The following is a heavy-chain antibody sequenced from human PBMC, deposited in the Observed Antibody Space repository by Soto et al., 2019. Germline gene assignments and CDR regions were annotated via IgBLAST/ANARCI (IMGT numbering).Heavy chain of an antibody. J-gene: IGHJ4*02. CDR2: ISYDATKK. V-gene: IGHV3-30*18. CDR1: GFTFRTYG. Sequence: SLRLSCEAAGFTFRTYGMHWVRQTPGEGLKWVAGISYDATKKYYADSVNGRFTISRDNAKNTRYLQMDSMRTEDTAVYYCLKQAPAGWHFFDXWSQGTLLTVSX. CDR3: LKQAPAGWHFFDX. D-gene: IGHD6-19*01.